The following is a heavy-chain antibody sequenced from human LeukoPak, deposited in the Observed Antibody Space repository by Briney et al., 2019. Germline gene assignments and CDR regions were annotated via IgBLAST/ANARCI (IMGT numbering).Heavy chain of an antibody. V-gene: IGHV4-39*01. CDR3: ARPLASGWYSWFDP. D-gene: IGHD6-19*01. Sequence: PSETLSLTCTVPGDSISSGSYSWGWIRQPPGKGLEWIGSIHYSGSTYYNPSLNSRVTISVDTPKNQFSLKLSSVTAADTAVYYCARPLASGWYSWFDPWGQGTLVTVSS. J-gene: IGHJ5*02. CDR2: IHYSGST. CDR1: GDSISSGSYS.